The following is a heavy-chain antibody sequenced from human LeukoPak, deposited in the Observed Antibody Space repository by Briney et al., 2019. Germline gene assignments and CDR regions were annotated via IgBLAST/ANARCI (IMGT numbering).Heavy chain of an antibody. CDR3: AKDRGDYDAFDI. D-gene: IGHD4-17*01. CDR2: IRYDGSNK. Sequence: GGSLRLSCAASGFTFSSYGMHWVRQAAARGLEWVAFIRYDGSNKYYADSVKGRFTISRDNSKNTLYLQMNSLRAEDTAVYYCAKDRGDYDAFDIWGQGTMVTVSS. CDR1: GFTFSSYG. J-gene: IGHJ3*02. V-gene: IGHV3-30*02.